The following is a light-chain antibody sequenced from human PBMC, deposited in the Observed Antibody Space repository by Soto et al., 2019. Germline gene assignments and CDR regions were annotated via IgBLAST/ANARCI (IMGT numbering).Light chain of an antibody. Sequence: QSALTQPASVSGSPGQSITISCIGTSSDVGGYNYVSWYQQYPGKAPKLMIYDVSNRPSGVSSRFSGSRSGYTASLTISGLQAEDEADYYCSSYTSSSTLVFGGGTKLTAL. CDR3: SSYTSSSTLV. V-gene: IGLV2-14*01. CDR1: SSDVGGYNY. CDR2: DVS. J-gene: IGLJ2*01.